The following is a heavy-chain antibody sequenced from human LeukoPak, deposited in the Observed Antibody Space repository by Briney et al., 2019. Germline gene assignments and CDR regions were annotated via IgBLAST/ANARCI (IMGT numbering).Heavy chain of an antibody. J-gene: IGHJ5*02. V-gene: IGHV1-18*01. CDR3: ARDQKLGYCSGGSCLLDP. Sequence: EASVKVSCKASGYTFTSYGISCVRQAPGQGLEWMGWISAYNGNTNYAQKLQGRVTMTTDTSTSTAYMELRSLRSDDTAVYYCARDQKLGYCSGGSCLLDPWGQGTLVTVSS. D-gene: IGHD2-15*01. CDR1: GYTFTSYG. CDR2: ISAYNGNT.